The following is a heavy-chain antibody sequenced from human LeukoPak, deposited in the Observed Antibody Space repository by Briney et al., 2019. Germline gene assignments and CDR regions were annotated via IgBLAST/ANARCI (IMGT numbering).Heavy chain of an antibody. J-gene: IGHJ4*02. CDR3: ARGYQWLRLGFDY. CDR2: IYYSGST. Sequence: SSETLSLTCTVSGGSISSNYYYWGWIRQPPGKGLEWIGNIYYSGSTYYNPSLKSRVTISVDTSKNQFSLKLSSVTAADTAVYYCARGYQWLRLGFDYWGQGTLVTVSS. CDR1: GGSISSNYYY. V-gene: IGHV4-39*07. D-gene: IGHD5-12*01.